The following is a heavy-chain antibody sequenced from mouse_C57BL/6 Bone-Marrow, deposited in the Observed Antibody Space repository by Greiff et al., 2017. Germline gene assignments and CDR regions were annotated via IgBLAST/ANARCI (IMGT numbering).Heavy chain of an antibody. CDR2: ISSGGSYT. V-gene: IGHV5-6*01. CDR3: ARHSFSDY. J-gene: IGHJ4*01. Sequence: EVQLQESGGDLVKPGGSLKLSCAASGFTFSSYGMSWVRQTPDKRLEWVATISSGGSYTYYPDSVKGRFTISRDNAKNTLYRQMSSLKSEDTAMYYCARHSFSDYGGQGTSVTVSS. CDR1: GFTFSSYG.